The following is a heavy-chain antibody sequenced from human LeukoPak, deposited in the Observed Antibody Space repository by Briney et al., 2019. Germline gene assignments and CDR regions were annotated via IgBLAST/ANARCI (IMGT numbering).Heavy chain of an antibody. V-gene: IGHV3-23*01. CDR2: ISGSGGST. Sequence: GGSLRLSCAASGFTFSSYAMSWVRQAPGKGLEWVSAISGSGGSTYYADSVKGRFTISRDNSKNTLYLQMNSLRAEDTAVYYCANPPYSGSYQYFDYWGQGTLVTVSS. CDR1: GFTFSSYA. D-gene: IGHD1-26*01. J-gene: IGHJ4*02. CDR3: ANPPYSGSYQYFDY.